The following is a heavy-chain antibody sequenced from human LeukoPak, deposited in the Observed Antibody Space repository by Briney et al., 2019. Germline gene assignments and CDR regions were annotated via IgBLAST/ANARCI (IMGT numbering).Heavy chain of an antibody. CDR2: IYHSGST. D-gene: IGHD1-26*01. CDR1: GGSISSSNW. V-gene: IGHV4-4*02. J-gene: IGHJ3*02. Sequence: SETLSLTCAVSGGSISSSNWWSWVRQPPGKGLEWIGEIYHSGSTNYNPSLKSRVTISVDTSKNQFSLKLSSVTAADTAVYYCARVISGSYYRGYAFDIWGQGTMVTVSS. CDR3: ARVISGSYYRGYAFDI.